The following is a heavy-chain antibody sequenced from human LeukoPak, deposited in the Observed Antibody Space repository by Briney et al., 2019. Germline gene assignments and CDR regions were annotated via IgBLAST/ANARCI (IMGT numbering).Heavy chain of an antibody. CDR3: ASICSSTSCSGGDY. J-gene: IGHJ4*02. CDR2: ISSSSSYI. CDR1: GFTFSSYS. V-gene: IGHV3-21*01. D-gene: IGHD2-2*01. Sequence: TGGSLRLSCAASGFTFSSYSMNWVRQAPGKGLEWVSSISSSSSYIYYADSVKGRFTISRDNAKNSLYLQMNSLRAEDTAVYYCASICSSTSCSGGDYWGQGTLVTVSS.